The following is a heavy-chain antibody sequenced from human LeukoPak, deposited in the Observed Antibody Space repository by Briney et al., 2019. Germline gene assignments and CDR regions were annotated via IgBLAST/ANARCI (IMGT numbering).Heavy chain of an antibody. CDR1: GYTFTGYY. D-gene: IGHD3-3*01. Sequence: GASVKVSCKASGYTFTGYYMHWVRQAPGQGLEWMGWINPNSGGTNYAQKFQGRVTMTRDTSISTAYMELSRLRSDDTAVYYCARVQYYDFWSGYSPSPTFDYWGQGTLVTVSS. J-gene: IGHJ4*02. V-gene: IGHV1-2*02. CDR3: ARVQYYDFWSGYSPSPTFDY. CDR2: INPNSGGT.